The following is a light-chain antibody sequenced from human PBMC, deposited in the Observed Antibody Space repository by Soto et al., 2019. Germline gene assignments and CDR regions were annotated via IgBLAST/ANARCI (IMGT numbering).Light chain of an antibody. CDR2: DVS. CDR1: SSDVGAYNF. V-gene: IGLV2-14*01. Sequence: QSALSQPASVSGSPGQSITISCTGTSSDVGAYNFVSWYQQHPGRAPKPMIYDVSNRPSGVSNRFSGSKSGNTASLTISGLQAEDEADYHCSSYTSSRYVFGTGTKLTVL. CDR3: SSYTSSRYV. J-gene: IGLJ1*01.